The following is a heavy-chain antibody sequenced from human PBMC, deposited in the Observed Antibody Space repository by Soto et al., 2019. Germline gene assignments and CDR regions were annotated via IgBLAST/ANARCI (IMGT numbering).Heavy chain of an antibody. D-gene: IGHD3-10*01. Sequence: QVQLVQSGAEVKKPGSSVKVSCKASGGIFSTYAISWLRQAPGQGLEWMGGIIPIFGTPNYAQRFQGRVTITADESTSTAYMELSRLRSEDTXVYYCXRXRXDYGSGNYYNXXDXXXQXTLVTVSS. CDR2: IIPIFGTP. CDR3: XRXRXDYGSGNYYNXXDX. V-gene: IGHV1-69*01. J-gene: IGHJ4*02. CDR1: GGIFSTYA.